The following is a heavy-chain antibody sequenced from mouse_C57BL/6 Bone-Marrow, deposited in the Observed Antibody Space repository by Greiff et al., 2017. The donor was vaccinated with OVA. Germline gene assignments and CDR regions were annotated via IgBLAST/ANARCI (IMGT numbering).Heavy chain of an antibody. CDR2: IDPANGNT. Sequence: EVQLQQSVAELVRPGASVKLSCTASGFNIKNTYMHWVKQRPEQGLEWIGRIDPANGNTKYAPKFQGRVTITTDTSYNTVFLQISRLTSEDTAIYYCAVVWDFDSWGQGATLTVSA. D-gene: IGHD2-10*02. V-gene: IGHV14-3*01. CDR1: GFNIKNTY. CDR3: AVVWDFDS. J-gene: IGHJ2*01.